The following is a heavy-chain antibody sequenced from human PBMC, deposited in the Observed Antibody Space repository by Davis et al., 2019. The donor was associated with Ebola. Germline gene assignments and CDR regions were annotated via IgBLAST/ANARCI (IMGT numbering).Heavy chain of an antibody. J-gene: IGHJ6*02. V-gene: IGHV4-34*01. CDR1: GGSFSGYY. CDR2: INHSGST. CDR3: ARGVSLYYYYGMDV. Sequence: SQTLSLTCAVYGGSFSGYYWSWIRQPPGKGLEWIGEINHSGSTNYNPSLKSRVTISADTSKNQFSLKLSSVTAADTAVYYCARGVSLYYYYGMDVWGQGTTVTVSS.